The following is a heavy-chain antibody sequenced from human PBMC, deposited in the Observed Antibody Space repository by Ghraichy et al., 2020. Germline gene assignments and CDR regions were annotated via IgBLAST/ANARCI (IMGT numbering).Heavy chain of an antibody. J-gene: IGHJ4*02. CDR1: GYTFTSYG. CDR3: ARGSLTLRYFDYGDY. Sequence: ASVKVSCKASGYTFTSYGISWVRQAPGQGLEWMGWISAYNGNTNYAQKLQGRVTMTTDTSTSTAYMELRSLRSDDTAVYYCARGSLTLRYFDYGDYWGQGTLVTVSS. V-gene: IGHV1-18*01. CDR2: ISAYNGNT. D-gene: IGHD3-9*01.